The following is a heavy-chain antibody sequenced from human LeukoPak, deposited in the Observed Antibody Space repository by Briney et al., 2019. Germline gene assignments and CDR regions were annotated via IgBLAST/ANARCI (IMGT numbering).Heavy chain of an antibody. Sequence: SETLSLTCTVSGASISSYYWSWIRQPAGKGLEWIGRFYTSGSTNYNPSLKSRVTMSVDTSKNQFSLKLSSATAADTAVYYCARDWGTAVAGLTDDAFDVWGQGILVTVSS. V-gene: IGHV4-4*07. J-gene: IGHJ3*01. CDR2: FYTSGST. CDR3: ARDWGTAVAGLTDDAFDV. CDR1: GASISSYY. D-gene: IGHD6-19*01.